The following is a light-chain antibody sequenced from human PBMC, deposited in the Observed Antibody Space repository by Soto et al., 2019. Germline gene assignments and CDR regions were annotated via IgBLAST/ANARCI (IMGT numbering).Light chain of an antibody. CDR2: DVS. CDR3: SSYTISSTLV. V-gene: IGLV2-14*01. J-gene: IGLJ2*01. Sequence: QSVLTQPASVSGSPGQSITISCTGTSSDVGGYNYVSWYQQHPGKAPKLMIYDVSNRPSGVSNRFSGSKSGNTASLTISGLQAEDEADYYCSSYTISSTLVFGGGTKLNVL. CDR1: SSDVGGYNY.